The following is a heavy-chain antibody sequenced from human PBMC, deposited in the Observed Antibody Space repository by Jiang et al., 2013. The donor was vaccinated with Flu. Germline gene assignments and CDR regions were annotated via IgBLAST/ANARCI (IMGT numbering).Heavy chain of an antibody. CDR2: MNPNSGNT. D-gene: IGHD6-13*01. V-gene: IGHV1-8*01. CDR3: ARVGSSSWYGEGENWFDP. CDR1: GYTFASYD. J-gene: IGHJ5*02. Sequence: GAEVKKPGASVKVSCKASGYTFASYDINWVRQATGQGLEWMGWMNPNSGNTGYAQKFQGRVTMTRNTSISTAYMELSSLRSEDTAVYYCARVGSSSWYGEGENWFDPWGQGTLVTVSS.